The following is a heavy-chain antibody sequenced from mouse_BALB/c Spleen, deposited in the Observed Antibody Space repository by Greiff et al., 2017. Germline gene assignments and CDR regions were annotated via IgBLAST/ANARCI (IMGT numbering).Heavy chain of an antibody. V-gene: IGHV1S29*02. J-gene: IGHJ4*01. D-gene: IGHD2-2*01. CDR1: GYTFTDYN. CDR3: ARGGYDYAMDY. Sequence: EVQLQQSGPELVKPGASVKISCKASGYTFTDYNMHWVKQSHGKSLEWIGYIYPYNGGTGYNQKFKGKATLTVDKSSSTAYMHLNSLTSEDSAVYYFARGGYDYAMDYWGQGTSVTVSS. CDR2: IYPYNGGT.